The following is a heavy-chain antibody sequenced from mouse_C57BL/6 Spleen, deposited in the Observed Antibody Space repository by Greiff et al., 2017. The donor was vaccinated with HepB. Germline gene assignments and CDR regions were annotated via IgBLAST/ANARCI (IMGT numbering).Heavy chain of an antibody. Sequence: DVKLQESGPGLVKPSQSLSLTCSVTGYSITSGYYWNWIRQFPGNKLEWMGYISYDGSNNYNPSLKNRISITRDTSKNQFFLKLNSVTTEDTATYYCASNYYYWGQGTTLTVSS. V-gene: IGHV3-6*01. CDR1: GYSITSGYY. J-gene: IGHJ2*01. D-gene: IGHD2-1*01. CDR2: ISYDGSN. CDR3: ASNYYY.